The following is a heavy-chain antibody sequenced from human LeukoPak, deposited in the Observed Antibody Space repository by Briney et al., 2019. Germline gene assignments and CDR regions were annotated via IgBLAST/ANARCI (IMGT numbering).Heavy chain of an antibody. CDR1: GGSISSSSYY. CDR2: IYYSGST. CDR3: ARHLGMYYYDSSGYWSFDY. J-gene: IGHJ4*02. V-gene: IGHV4-39*01. D-gene: IGHD3-22*01. Sequence: SETLSLTCTVSGGSISSSSYYWGWIRQPPGKGLEWIGSIYYSGSTYYNPSLKSRVTISVDTSKNQFSLKLSSVTAADTAVHYCARHLGMYYYDSSGYWSFDYWGQGTLVTVSS.